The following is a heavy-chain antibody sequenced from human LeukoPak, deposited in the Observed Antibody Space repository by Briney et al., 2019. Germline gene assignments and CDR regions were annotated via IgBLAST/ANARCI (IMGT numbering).Heavy chain of an antibody. V-gene: IGHV4-59*01. CDR3: ARARRGHFYDSSGYPNSYSYMDV. CDR1: GDSISTYY. J-gene: IGHJ6*03. CDR2: IYYTGST. Sequence: SETLSLTCSVSGDSISTYYWSWVRQPPGKGLEWIGYIYYTGSTKYSTSLKSRVTMSLDTSNNQFSLNLSSVTAPDTAIYYCARARRGHFYDSSGYPNSYSYMDVWGKGTTVTVSS. D-gene: IGHD3-22*01.